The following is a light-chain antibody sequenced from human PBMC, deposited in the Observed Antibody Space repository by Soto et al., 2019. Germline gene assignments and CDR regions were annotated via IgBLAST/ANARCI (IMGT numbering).Light chain of an antibody. J-gene: IGLJ3*02. V-gene: IGLV2-8*01. Sequence: QSALTQPPSASGSPGQSVTISCTGTSSDVGGYNYVSWYQQHPGKAPKLMSYEVSKRPSGVPDRFSGSKSGNTASLTVSGXXXXXXXXXXXSSXAXSNNLRFGGGTKLTVL. CDR1: SSDVGGYNY. CDR2: EVS. CDR3: SSXAXSNNLR.